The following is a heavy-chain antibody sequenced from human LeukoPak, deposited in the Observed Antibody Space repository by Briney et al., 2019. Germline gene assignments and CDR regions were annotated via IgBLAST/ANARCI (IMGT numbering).Heavy chain of an antibody. J-gene: IGHJ4*02. Sequence: SETLSLTCAVYGGSFSGYYWSWIRQPPGKGLEWIGSIYHSGNTYYNASLKSRVTISVDTSKNQFSLKLSSVTAADTAVYYCARERSGYSLFDYWGQGTLVTVSS. CDR2: IYHSGNT. CDR1: GGSFSGYY. CDR3: ARERSGYSLFDY. V-gene: IGHV4-34*01. D-gene: IGHD3-22*01.